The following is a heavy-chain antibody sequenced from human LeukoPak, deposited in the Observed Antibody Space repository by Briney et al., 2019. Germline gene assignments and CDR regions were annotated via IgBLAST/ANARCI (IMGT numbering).Heavy chain of an antibody. CDR1: GFTFSTYT. D-gene: IGHD3-9*01. CDR2: ISSSSDYT. J-gene: IGHJ4*02. Sequence: SGGSLRLSCAASGFTFSTYTMSWVRQAPGKGLEWVSSISSSSDYTHYADSVKGRFTISRDNAKNSMYLQLNSLRAEDTAVYYCARGPSVMTGYYNSFDYWGQGTLVTVSS. V-gene: IGHV3-21*01. CDR3: ARGPSVMTGYYNSFDY.